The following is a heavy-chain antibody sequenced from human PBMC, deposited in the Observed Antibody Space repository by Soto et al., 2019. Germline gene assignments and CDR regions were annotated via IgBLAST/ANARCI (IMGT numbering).Heavy chain of an antibody. CDR1: GYIFTLYW. D-gene: IGHD4-17*01. CDR3: ARQSPTPGYYYFSYGMDV. CDR2: IYPGDSDT. J-gene: IGHJ6*02. Sequence: PGESLKISCKASGYIFTLYWIGWVRQMPGKSLEWMGIIYPGDSDTRYSPSFQGQVTISADKSISTASLQWSSLKASDTAVYYCARQSPTPGYYYFSYGMDVWGQGTTVTVSS. V-gene: IGHV5-51*01.